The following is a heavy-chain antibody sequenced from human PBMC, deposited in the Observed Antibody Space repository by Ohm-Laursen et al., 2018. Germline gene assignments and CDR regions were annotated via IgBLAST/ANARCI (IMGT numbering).Heavy chain of an antibody. CDR2: ISYDGNEK. V-gene: IGHV3-30*18. CDR1: GFTFSDYY. CDR3: AKDGEQLAQYYFED. J-gene: IGHJ4*02. D-gene: IGHD1-26*01. Sequence: SLRLSCAAAGFTFSDYYMSWIRQAPGKGLQWVAVISYDGNEKFYADSVKGRFTISRDISKNTLFLQMNSLRLEDTAVYYCAKDGEQLAQYYFEDWGQGTPVTVSS.